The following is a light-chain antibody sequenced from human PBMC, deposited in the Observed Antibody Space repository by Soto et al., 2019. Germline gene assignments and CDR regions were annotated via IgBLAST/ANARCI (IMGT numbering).Light chain of an antibody. CDR2: EVS. CDR1: SSDVGGDNY. CDR3: RSYAGSNNCRI. J-gene: IGLJ2*01. V-gene: IGLV2-8*01. Sequence: QSALTQPPSASGSPGQSVTISCTGTSSDVGGDNYVSWYQQHPGKAPKLMIYEVSKRPSGVPDRFSGSKSGNTASLTVSGLQAEDEADYYCRSYAGSNNCRIFGGGTKLTVL.